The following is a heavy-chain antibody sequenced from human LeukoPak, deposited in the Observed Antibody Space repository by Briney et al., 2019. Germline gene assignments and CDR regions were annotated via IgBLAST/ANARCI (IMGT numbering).Heavy chain of an antibody. V-gene: IGHV1-18*01. CDR1: GYTFTSYG. J-gene: IGHJ4*02. CDR3: ARGRGYCSSTSCQLTDY. Sequence: ASVKVSCKASGYTFTSYGISRVRQAPGQGLEWMGWISAYNGNTNYAQKLQGRVTMTTDTSTSTAYMELRSLRSDDTAVYYCARGRGYCSSTSCQLTDYWGQGTLVTVSS. CDR2: ISAYNGNT. D-gene: IGHD2-2*01.